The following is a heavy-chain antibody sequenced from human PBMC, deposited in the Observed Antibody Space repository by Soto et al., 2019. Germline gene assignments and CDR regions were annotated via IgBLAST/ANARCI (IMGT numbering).Heavy chain of an antibody. CDR1: GFTSSSFA. J-gene: IGHJ6*02. Sequence: QRLSCAASGFTSSSFAMSWVRQAPGKGLEWVSGISGSGGNTNFADSVKGRFTISRDKSKNTLHLQMNSLRTEDTAVYFCARVRDYGMDVWGQGTTVTVSS. CDR2: ISGSGGNT. V-gene: IGHV3-23*01. CDR3: ARVRDYGMDV.